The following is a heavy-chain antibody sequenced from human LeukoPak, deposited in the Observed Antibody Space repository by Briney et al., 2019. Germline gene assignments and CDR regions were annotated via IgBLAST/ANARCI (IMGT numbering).Heavy chain of an antibody. CDR2: ISHSGSI. V-gene: IGHV3-23*01. CDR3: AKGYCSGGSCYKFDY. D-gene: IGHD2-15*01. Sequence: GGSLRLSCAASGFTFSNYAMNWVRQAPGKGLEWVSSISHSGSISYADSVKGRFTISRDNSKNTLYLQMNSLRAEDTAVYYCAKGYCSGGSCYKFDYWGQGTLVTVSS. J-gene: IGHJ4*02. CDR1: GFTFSNYA.